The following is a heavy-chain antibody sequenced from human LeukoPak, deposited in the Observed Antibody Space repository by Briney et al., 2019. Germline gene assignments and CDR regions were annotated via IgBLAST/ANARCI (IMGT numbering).Heavy chain of an antibody. CDR3: ARGVIAAAGTNFDY. V-gene: IGHV1-2*02. J-gene: IGHJ4*02. D-gene: IGHD6-13*01. Sequence: GASVKVSCKASGYTFTGYYIHWVRQAPGQGLEWMGWINPNSGGTNYAQKFQGRVTMTWDTSIRTAYMELSRLRSEDTAVYYCARGVIAAAGTNFDYWGQGTLVTVSS. CDR1: GYTFTGYY. CDR2: INPNSGGT.